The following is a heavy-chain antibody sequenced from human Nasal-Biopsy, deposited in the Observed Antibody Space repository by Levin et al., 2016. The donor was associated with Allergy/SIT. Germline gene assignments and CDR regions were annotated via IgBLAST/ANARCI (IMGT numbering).Heavy chain of an antibody. CDR3: ARDKYGDSMPDGFDI. Sequence: GESLKISCAASGFTFSSYEMNWVRQAPGKGLEWVSYISLGGSTTYYADSVKGRFTISRDNAENSLYLHMSSLRAEDTATYYCARDKYGDSMPDGFDIWGQGTMVTVSS. D-gene: IGHD4-17*01. CDR1: GFTFSSYE. CDR2: ISLGGSTT. V-gene: IGHV3-48*03. J-gene: IGHJ3*02.